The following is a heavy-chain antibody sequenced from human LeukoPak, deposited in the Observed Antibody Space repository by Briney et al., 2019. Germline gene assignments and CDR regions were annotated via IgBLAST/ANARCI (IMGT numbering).Heavy chain of an antibody. V-gene: IGHV3-7*01. J-gene: IGHJ4*02. CDR2: IKQDGGEM. CDR1: GFPFSSYW. Sequence: GGSLRLSCAASGFPFSSYWMSWVRQAPGKGPEWVANIKQDGGEMFYVDSVKGRFTISRDNAKNSLYLQMNSLRAEDTAVYYCARDGGSGADYWGQGTLVSVSS. CDR3: ARDGGSGADY. D-gene: IGHD3-16*01.